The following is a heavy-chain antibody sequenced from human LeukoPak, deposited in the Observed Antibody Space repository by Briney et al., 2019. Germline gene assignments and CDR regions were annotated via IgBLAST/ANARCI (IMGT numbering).Heavy chain of an antibody. CDR1: GGSFSGYY. CDR3: ARDYDVLTAYPPTQLFDP. D-gene: IGHD3-9*01. J-gene: IGHJ5*02. Sequence: SETLSLTCAVYGGSFSGYYWSWIRQPPGKGLEWIGEINHSGSTNYNPSLKSRVTISVDASKNQFSLKLNSVTAADTAVYYCARDYDVLTAYPPTQLFDPWGQGTLVTVSS. V-gene: IGHV4-34*01. CDR2: INHSGST.